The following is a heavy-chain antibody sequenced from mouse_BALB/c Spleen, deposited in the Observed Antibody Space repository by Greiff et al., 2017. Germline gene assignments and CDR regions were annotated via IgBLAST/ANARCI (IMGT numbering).Heavy chain of an antibody. D-gene: IGHD1-1*01. CDR3: ARYAYYGSSPWYFDV. V-gene: IGHV3-6*02. J-gene: IGHJ1*01. Sequence: ESGPGLVKLSQSLSLTCSVTGYSFTSGYYWNWTRQFPGNKLEWMGYISYDGSNNYNPSLKNRISITRDTSKNQFFLKLNSVTTEDTATYYCARYAYYGSSPWYFDVWGAGTTVTVSS. CDR2: ISYDGSN. CDR1: GYSFTSGYY.